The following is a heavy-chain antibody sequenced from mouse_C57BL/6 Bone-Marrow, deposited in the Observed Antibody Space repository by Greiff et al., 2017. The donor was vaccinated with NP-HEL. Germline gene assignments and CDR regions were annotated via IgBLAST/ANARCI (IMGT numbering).Heavy chain of an antibody. J-gene: IGHJ4*01. CDR3: ARSKGNFYAMDY. D-gene: IGHD2-1*01. CDR1: GYTFTSYW. CDR2: IDPSDSYT. V-gene: IGHV1-69*01. Sequence: QVHVKQPGAELVMPGASVKLSCKASGYTFTSYWMHWVKQRPGQGLEWIGEIDPSDSYTNYNQKFKGKSTLTVDKSSSTAYLQLSSLTSEDSAVYYCARSKGNFYAMDYWGQGTSVTVSS.